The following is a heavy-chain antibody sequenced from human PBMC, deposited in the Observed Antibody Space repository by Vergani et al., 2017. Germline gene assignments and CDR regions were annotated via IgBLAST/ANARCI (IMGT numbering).Heavy chain of an antibody. CDR1: GFTFSSYS. V-gene: IGHV3-21*01. D-gene: IGHD3-10*01. Sequence: EVQLVESGGGLVKPGGSLRLSCAASGFTFSSYSMNWVRQAPGKGLEWVSSISSSSGYIYYADSVKGRFTISRDNAKNSLYLQMNSLRAEDTAVYYCARDGRGFFYFDYWGQGTLVTVSS. CDR3: ARDGRGFFYFDY. CDR2: ISSSSGYI. J-gene: IGHJ4*02.